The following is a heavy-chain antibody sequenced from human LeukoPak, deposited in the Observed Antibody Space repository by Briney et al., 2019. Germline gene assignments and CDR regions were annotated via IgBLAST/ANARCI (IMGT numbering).Heavy chain of an antibody. D-gene: IGHD6-13*01. CDR1: GFTFSSYA. V-gene: IGHV3-30-3*01. CDR3: ARIAAAELSFDY. Sequence: GGSLRLSCAASGFTFSSYAMHWVRQAPGKGLEWVAVISYDGSNKYYADSVKGRFTISRDNSKNTLYLQMNSLRAEDTAVYYCARIAAAELSFDYWGQGTLVTVSS. J-gene: IGHJ4*02. CDR2: ISYDGSNK.